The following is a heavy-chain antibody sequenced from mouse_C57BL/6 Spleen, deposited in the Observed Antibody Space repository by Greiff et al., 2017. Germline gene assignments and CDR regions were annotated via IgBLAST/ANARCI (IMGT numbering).Heavy chain of an antibody. J-gene: IGHJ1*03. D-gene: IGHD1-1*01. V-gene: IGHV1-53*01. Sequence: VQLQQPGTDLVKPGASVKLSCKASGYTFTSYWMHWVKQRPGQGLEWIGNINPSNGGTNYNEKFKSKATLTVDKTSRTAYMQLSSLTSEDSAVYYCARAPLTVVAPSYFDVWGTGTTVTVSS. CDR2: INPSNGGT. CDR3: ARAPLTVVAPSYFDV. CDR1: GYTFTSYW.